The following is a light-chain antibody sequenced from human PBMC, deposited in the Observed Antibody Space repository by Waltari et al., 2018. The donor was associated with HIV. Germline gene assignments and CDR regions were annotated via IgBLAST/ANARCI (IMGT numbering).Light chain of an antibody. CDR2: EVT. Sequence: SALTQPPSAPGSPGQSFTISCPGTSSDGGGYNHVSWYQQHPGKAPKRLVYEVTKRPPGVPNRFSGSKSGNTASLTVSGLQAEDEADYYCVSYAGVRDRWVFGGGTKLTVL. CDR1: SSDGGGYNH. CDR3: VSYAGVRDRWV. J-gene: IGLJ3*02. V-gene: IGLV2-8*01.